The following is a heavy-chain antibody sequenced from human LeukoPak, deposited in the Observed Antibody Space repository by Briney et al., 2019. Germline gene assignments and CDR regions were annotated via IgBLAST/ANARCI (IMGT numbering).Heavy chain of an antibody. CDR1: GGTFSSYA. CDR3: ASSEGRVATIRLPFDY. V-gene: IGHV1-69*05. D-gene: IGHD5-12*01. CDR2: IIPIFGTA. J-gene: IGHJ4*02. Sequence: ASVKVSCKASGGTFSSYAISCVRQAPGQGLEWMGGIIPIFGTANYAQKFQGRVTITTDESTSTAYMELSSLRSEDTAVYYCASSEGRVATIRLPFDYWGQGTLVTVSS.